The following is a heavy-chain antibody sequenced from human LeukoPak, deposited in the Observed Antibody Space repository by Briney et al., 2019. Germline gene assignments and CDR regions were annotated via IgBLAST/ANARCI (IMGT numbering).Heavy chain of an antibody. V-gene: IGHV3-13*01. CDR1: GFTFSRYD. Sequence: GGSLRLSCAASGFTFSRYDMHWVRQAPGKGVEWVSAIFTAFDTYYPASVKCRFTISRENAKNSLYLQINSLRAGDTAVYYCARSQGYCSGGSCYLFDYWGQGTLVTVSS. CDR2: IFTAFDT. D-gene: IGHD2-15*01. J-gene: IGHJ4*02. CDR3: ARSQGYCSGGSCYLFDY.